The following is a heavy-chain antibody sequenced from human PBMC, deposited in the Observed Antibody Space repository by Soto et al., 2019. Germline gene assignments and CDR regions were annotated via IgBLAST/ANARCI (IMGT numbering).Heavy chain of an antibody. CDR1: GYSVSSNTAA. Sequence: PSQTLSLTCAISGYSVSSNTAAWNWIRSSPSRGLEWLGRTYYRSNWRHDYAVSVKSRITVNPDTSKNHFSLQLNSVTPDDTAVYYCARGVAGSGFDLWGQGTLVTV. CDR2: TYYRSNWRH. V-gene: IGHV6-1*01. CDR3: ARGVAGSGFDL. J-gene: IGHJ4*02. D-gene: IGHD6-19*01.